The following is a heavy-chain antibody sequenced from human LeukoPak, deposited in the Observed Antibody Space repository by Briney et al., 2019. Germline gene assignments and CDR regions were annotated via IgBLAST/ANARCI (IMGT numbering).Heavy chain of an antibody. Sequence: SETLSLTCAVSGYSISSGYYWGWIRQPPGKGLEWNGSIYHSGSTYYNPSLKSRVTISVDTSRNQFSLKLSSVTAADTAVYYCARDRGFYYGSGSYVYYFDYWGQGTLVTVSS. V-gene: IGHV4-38-2*02. CDR2: IYHSGST. J-gene: IGHJ4*02. CDR3: ARDRGFYYGSGSYVYYFDY. D-gene: IGHD3-10*01. CDR1: GYSISSGYY.